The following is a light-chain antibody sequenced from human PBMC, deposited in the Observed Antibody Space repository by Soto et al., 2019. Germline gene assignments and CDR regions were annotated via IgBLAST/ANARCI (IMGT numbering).Light chain of an antibody. Sequence: EIVMTQSPATLSVSPGERATLSCRASQSVSSNLAWYQQKPGQAPRLLIYGASTRATGFPARFSGSGSGTEFTLTISSLRSEDFAVYYCQQYNNWPLWTFGQGTKVDIK. J-gene: IGKJ1*01. CDR3: QQYNNWPLWT. V-gene: IGKV3-15*01. CDR1: QSVSSN. CDR2: GAS.